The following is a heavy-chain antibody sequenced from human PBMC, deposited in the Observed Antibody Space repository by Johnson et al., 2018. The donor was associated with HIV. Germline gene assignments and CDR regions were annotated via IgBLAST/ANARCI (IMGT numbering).Heavy chain of an antibody. J-gene: IGHJ3*02. Sequence: EVQLVESGGGLVQPGGSLRLSCAASGFTFSTYAMHWVRQAPGKGLEYVSAISSNGGSTYYANSVKGRFTISRDNSKNTLYLQMGSLTTEDMAVYYCARAHVLFGAFDSWGRGTTVTVSS. CDR3: ARAHVLFGAFDS. CDR2: ISSNGGST. V-gene: IGHV3-64*01. CDR1: GFTFSTYA. D-gene: IGHD3-16*01.